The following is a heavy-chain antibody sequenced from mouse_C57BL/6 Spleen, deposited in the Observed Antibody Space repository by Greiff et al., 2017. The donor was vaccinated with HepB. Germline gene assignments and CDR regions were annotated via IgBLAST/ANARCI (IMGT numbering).Heavy chain of an antibody. J-gene: IGHJ1*03. D-gene: IGHD2-5*01. CDR3: TRWSNYGYFDV. CDR2: IDPETGGT. CDR1: GYTFTDYE. V-gene: IGHV1-15*01. Sequence: QVQLQQSGAELVRPGASVTLSCKASGYTFTDYEMHWVKQTPVHGLEWIGAIDPETGGTAYNQKFKGKAILTADKSSSTAYMELRSLTSEDSAVYYCTRWSNYGYFDVWGTGTTVTVSS.